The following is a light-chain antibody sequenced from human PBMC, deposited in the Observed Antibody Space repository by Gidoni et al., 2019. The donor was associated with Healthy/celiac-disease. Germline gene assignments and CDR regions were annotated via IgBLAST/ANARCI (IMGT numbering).Light chain of an antibody. J-gene: IGKJ1*01. V-gene: IGKV3-15*01. CDR1: QSVSSN. CDR3: QQYNNWPRT. CDR2: GAS. Sequence: EIVRTQSPATLSVSPGERATLSCRASQSVSSNLAWYQPKPRQAPRLLIYGASTRATGIPASFSGSGAGTEFTPTISRLQSEDFAVYYCQQYNNWPRTFXQXTKVEIK.